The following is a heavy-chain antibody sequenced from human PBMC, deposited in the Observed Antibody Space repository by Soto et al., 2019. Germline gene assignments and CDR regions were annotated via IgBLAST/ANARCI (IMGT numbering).Heavy chain of an antibody. Sequence: EVQLVESGGGLVQPGGSLRLPCAASGFTFSTYWMTWVRQPPGKGLEWVASINQDGSERYYVDSVRGRFTISRDNAKNSLYLQMNGRRAEDTAVYYCVCGGNFFVYWGQGTLVTVSP. CDR2: INQDGSER. V-gene: IGHV3-7*01. J-gene: IGHJ4*02. D-gene: IGHD3-16*01. CDR1: GFTFSTYW. CDR3: VCGGNFFVY.